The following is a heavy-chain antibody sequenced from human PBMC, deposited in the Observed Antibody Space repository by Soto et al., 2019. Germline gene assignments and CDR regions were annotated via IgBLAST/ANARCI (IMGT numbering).Heavy chain of an antibody. D-gene: IGHD4-17*01. J-gene: IGHJ4*02. Sequence: SETLSLTCAVSSGSISSSNWWSWVRQPPGKGLEWIGEIYHSGSTNYNPSLKSRVTISVDKSKNQFSLKLSSVTAADTAVYYCARGDYARERFFDYWGQGTLVTVSS. CDR2: IYHSGST. V-gene: IGHV4-4*02. CDR3: ARGDYARERFFDY. CDR1: SGSISSSNW.